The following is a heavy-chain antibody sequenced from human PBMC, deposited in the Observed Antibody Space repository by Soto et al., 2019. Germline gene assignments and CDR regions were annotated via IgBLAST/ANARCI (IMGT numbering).Heavy chain of an antibody. J-gene: IGHJ5*02. CDR2: IDPSDSYT. Sequence: GESLKISCKGSVYSFTSYWISWVRQMPGKGLEWMGRIDPSDSYTNYSPSFQGHVTISADKSISTAYLQWSSLKASDTAMYYCARHPIITSGFDPWGQGTLVTVSS. D-gene: IGHD3-22*01. CDR1: VYSFTSYW. CDR3: ARHPIITSGFDP. V-gene: IGHV5-10-1*01.